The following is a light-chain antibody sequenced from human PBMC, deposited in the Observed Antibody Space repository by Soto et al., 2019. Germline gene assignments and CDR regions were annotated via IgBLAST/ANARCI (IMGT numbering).Light chain of an antibody. Sequence: DIQMTQSPSSVSASVGDRVTISCRASQDIDRWLAWFQHKPGQAPKLLISTASSLQSGVPSRFSGSGSGTDFTLTIDSLQFEDFATYYCLQSDTFPYTFGLGTKLEIK. J-gene: IGKJ2*01. CDR2: TAS. CDR1: QDIDRW. CDR3: LQSDTFPYT. V-gene: IGKV1D-12*01.